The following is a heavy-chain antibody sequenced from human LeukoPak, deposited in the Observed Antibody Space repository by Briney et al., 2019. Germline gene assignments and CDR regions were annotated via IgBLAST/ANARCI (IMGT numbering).Heavy chain of an antibody. CDR3: ATYSGSSSMDF. V-gene: IGHV3-7*01. CDR2: IKEDGSAK. CDR1: GFTFSNYW. D-gene: IGHD1-26*01. Sequence: GGPLRLSCEAPGFTFSNYWMSWVRQAPGKGLEWVANIKEDGSAKYYVDSVKGRFTISRDNAKSSLYLQMNSLRAEDTSVYYCATYSGSSSMDFWGQGTLVTVSS. J-gene: IGHJ4*02.